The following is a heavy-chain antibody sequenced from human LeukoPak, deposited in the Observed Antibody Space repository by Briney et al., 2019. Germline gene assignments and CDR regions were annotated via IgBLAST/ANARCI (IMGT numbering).Heavy chain of an antibody. J-gene: IGHJ4*02. Sequence: ASVKASCKASGYTFTSYGISWVRQAPGQGFEWMGWISAYNGNTNYAQKLQGRVTLTTDTSTSTAYMELRSLRSDDTAVYYCARRIVATNTIDYWGQGTLVTVSS. D-gene: IGHD5-12*01. CDR1: GYTFTSYG. CDR2: ISAYNGNT. V-gene: IGHV1-18*01. CDR3: ARRIVATNTIDY.